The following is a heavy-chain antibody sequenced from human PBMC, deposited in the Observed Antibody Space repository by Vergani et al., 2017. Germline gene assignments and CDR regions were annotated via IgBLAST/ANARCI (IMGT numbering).Heavy chain of an antibody. Sequence: EVQLVESGGGLVQPGGSLRLSCAASGFTFSSYSMNWVRQAPGKGLEWVSYISSSSSTIYYADSVKGRFTISRDNAKNSLYLQMNSLRDEDTAVYYCARDMGYSGYDLYYYGMDVWGQGTTVTVSS. J-gene: IGHJ6*02. D-gene: IGHD5-12*01. CDR1: GFTFSSYS. V-gene: IGHV3-48*02. CDR2: ISSSSSTI. CDR3: ARDMGYSGYDLYYYGMDV.